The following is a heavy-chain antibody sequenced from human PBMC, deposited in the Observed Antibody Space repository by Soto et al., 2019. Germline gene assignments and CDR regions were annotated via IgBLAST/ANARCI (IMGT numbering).Heavy chain of an antibody. D-gene: IGHD3-22*01. CDR1: GGSISSYY. Sequence: SETLSLTCTVSGGSISSYYWSWIRQPPGKGLEWFGYIYYSGSTNYNPSLKSRVTISVDTSKNRFSLKLSSVTAADTAVYYCARMYPDYYDSSGYEIPYYFDYWGQGTLVTVSS. V-gene: IGHV4-59*01. CDR2: IYYSGST. J-gene: IGHJ4*02. CDR3: ARMYPDYYDSSGYEIPYYFDY.